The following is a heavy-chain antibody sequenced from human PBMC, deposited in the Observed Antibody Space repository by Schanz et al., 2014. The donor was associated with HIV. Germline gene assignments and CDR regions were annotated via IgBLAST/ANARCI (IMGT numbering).Heavy chain of an antibody. J-gene: IGHJ5*02. Sequence: EVQLVESGGGLVKPGGSLRLSCAASGFTFSSYAMIWVRQAPGKGLEWVSSISSSSSFIYYADSVKGRFTIARDNSKSTLYLQMNRLRAEDTAVYYCVGHGSSSSWGQGTLVTVSS. CDR2: ISSSSSFI. V-gene: IGHV3-21*04. CDR3: VGHGSSSS. D-gene: IGHD6-6*01. CDR1: GFTFSSYA.